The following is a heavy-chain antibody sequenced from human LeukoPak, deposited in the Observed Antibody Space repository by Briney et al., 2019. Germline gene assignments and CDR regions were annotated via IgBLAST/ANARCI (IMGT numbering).Heavy chain of an antibody. CDR3: ARGSGSSWYFYFDY. CDR1: GFTFSSYE. D-gene: IGHD6-13*01. J-gene: IGHJ4*02. CDR2: ISSSGSTI. Sequence: GGSLRLSCAASGFTFSSYEMNWVRQAPGKGLEWVSYISSSGSTIYYADSVKGRFTISRDNAKNSLYLQMNSLRAEDTALYYCARGSGSSWYFYFDYWGQGNLVTVSS. V-gene: IGHV3-48*03.